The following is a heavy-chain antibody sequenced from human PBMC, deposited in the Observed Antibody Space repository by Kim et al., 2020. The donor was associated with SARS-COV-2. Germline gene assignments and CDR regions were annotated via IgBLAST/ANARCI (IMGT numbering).Heavy chain of an antibody. CDR2: IYTSGST. J-gene: IGHJ6*02. D-gene: IGHD3-3*01. V-gene: IGHV4-61*02. CDR3: AGIATWGMDV. Sequence: SETLSLTCTVSGGSISSGSYYWSWIRQPAGKGLEWIGRIYTSGSTNYNPSLKSRVTISVDTSKNQFSLKLSSVTAADTAVYYCAGIATWGMDVWGQGTTVTVSS. CDR1: GGSISSGSYY.